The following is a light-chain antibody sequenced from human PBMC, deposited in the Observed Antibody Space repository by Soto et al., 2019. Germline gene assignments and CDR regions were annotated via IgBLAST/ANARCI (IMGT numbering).Light chain of an antibody. CDR2: SAS. CDR1: QSVARD. Sequence: EIVLTQSPGTLSLSPGETATLSCRASQSVARDLSWYQQKPGQAPRLLIYSASSRATGIPDRFSGSGSGTDFTLTISRLEPEDSAVYYCQQYGSSPLTFGGGTKVQIK. V-gene: IGKV3-20*01. J-gene: IGKJ4*01. CDR3: QQYGSSPLT.